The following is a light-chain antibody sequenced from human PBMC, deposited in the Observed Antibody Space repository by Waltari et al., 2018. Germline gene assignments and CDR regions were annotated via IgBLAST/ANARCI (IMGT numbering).Light chain of an antibody. CDR3: QQRSHWPPEYT. J-gene: IGKJ2*01. CDR1: QGIDDS. Sequence: DIRMTQSPSSLSASVGDRVTITCRASQGIDDSLAWYQLRPGKVPKLLIYVASTLQSGVPSRFSGSGSGTDFTLTISGLQPEDFATYYCQQRSHWPPEYTFGQGTKLEIK. V-gene: IGKV1-27*01. CDR2: VAS.